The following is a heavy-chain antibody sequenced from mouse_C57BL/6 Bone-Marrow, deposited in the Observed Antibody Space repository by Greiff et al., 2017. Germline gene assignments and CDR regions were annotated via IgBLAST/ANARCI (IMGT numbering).Heavy chain of an antibody. CDR1: GFSLSTSGMG. CDR2: IYWDDDK. CDR3: ARRAPPNYGSSYGYYFDY. V-gene: IGHV8-12*01. D-gene: IGHD1-1*01. J-gene: IGHJ2*01. Sequence: QVTLKVSGPGILQSSQTLSLTCSFSGFSLSTSGMGVSWIRQPSGKGLEWLAHIYWDDDKRYNPSLKSRLTISKDTSRNQVFRKITSVDTADTAKYYCARRAPPNYGSSYGYYFDYWGQGTTLTVSS.